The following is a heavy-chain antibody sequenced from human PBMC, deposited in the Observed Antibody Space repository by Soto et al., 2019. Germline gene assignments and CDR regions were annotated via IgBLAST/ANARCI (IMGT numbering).Heavy chain of an antibody. CDR2: IYYSGRT. CDR1: GGSISSYY. D-gene: IGHD3-3*01. CDR3: ARVGYSDFWSGSNYYYYGMDV. J-gene: IGHJ6*02. V-gene: IGHV4-59*01. Sequence: SETLSLTCTVSGGSISSYYWSWIRQPPGKGLEWIGYIYYSGRTNYNPSLKRRVTISVDTSKDQFSLKLSSVTAADRDVYYCARVGYSDFWSGSNYYYYGMDVWGQGSTVTVSS.